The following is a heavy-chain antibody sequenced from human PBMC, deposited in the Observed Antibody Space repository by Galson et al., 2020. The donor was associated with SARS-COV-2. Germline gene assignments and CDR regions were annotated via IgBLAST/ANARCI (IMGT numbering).Heavy chain of an antibody. CDR3: ARDNRPRGYSGSLGYYRYGMDV. Sequence: ASVKVSCKASGYTFTSYGISWVRQAPGQGLEWMGWISAYNGNTNYAQKLQGRVTMTTDTSTSTAYMELRSLRSDDTAVYYCARDNRPRGYSGSLGYYRYGMDVWGQGTTVTVS. V-gene: IGHV1-18*04. CDR2: ISAYNGNT. J-gene: IGHJ6*02. CDR1: GYTFTSYG. D-gene: IGHD1-26*01.